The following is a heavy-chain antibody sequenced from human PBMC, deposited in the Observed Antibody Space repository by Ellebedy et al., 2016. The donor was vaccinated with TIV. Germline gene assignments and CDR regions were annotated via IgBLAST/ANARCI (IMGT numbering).Heavy chain of an antibody. CDR2: IYYSGST. CDR3: ARERSGSYYDY. J-gene: IGHJ4*02. CDR1: GGSISSYY. Sequence: MPSETLSLTCTVSGGSISSYYWSWIRQPPGKGLEWIGYIYYSGSTNYNPSLKSRVTISVDTSKNQFSLKLSSVTAADTAVYYCARERSGSYYDYWGQGTLVTVSS. V-gene: IGHV4-59*01. D-gene: IGHD3-10*01.